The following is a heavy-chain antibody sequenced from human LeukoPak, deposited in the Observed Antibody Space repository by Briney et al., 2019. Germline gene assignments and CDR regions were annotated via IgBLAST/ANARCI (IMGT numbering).Heavy chain of an antibody. D-gene: IGHD3-10*01. CDR2: ISGSGGST. J-gene: IGHJ4*02. V-gene: IGHV3-23*01. Sequence: LXWVSAISGSGGSTYYADSVKGRFTISRDNSKNTLYLQMNSLRAEGTAVYYCANSRAYFDYWGQGTLVTVSS. CDR3: ANSRAYFDY.